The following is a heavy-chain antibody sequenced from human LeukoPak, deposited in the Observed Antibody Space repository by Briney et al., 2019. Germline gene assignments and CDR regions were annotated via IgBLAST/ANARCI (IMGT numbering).Heavy chain of an antibody. CDR3: AREDRYCTNGVCFNNWFDP. CDR2: IYYSGST. J-gene: IGHJ5*02. V-gene: IGHV4-59*01. Sequence: SETLSLTCTVSGGSISTYYWSWIRQPPGKGLEWIGYIYYSGSTNYNPSLKSRVTISVDTSKNQFSLKLSSVTAADTAVYYCAREDRYCTNGVCFNNWFDPWGQGTLVTVSS. D-gene: IGHD2-8*01. CDR1: GGSISTYY.